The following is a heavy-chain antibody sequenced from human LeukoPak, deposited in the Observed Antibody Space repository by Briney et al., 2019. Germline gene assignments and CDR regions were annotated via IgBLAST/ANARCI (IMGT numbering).Heavy chain of an antibody. CDR3: ATNEAYTDV. CDR1: GGTFSSYA. CDR2: IIPILGIA. D-gene: IGHD3-16*01. J-gene: IGHJ6*02. Sequence: SVKVSCKASGGTFSSYAISWVRQAPGQGLEWMGRIIPILGIANYAQKFQGRVTITADESTSTAYMELSSLRSEDTAVYYCATNEAYTDVWGQGTTVTVSS. V-gene: IGHV1-69*04.